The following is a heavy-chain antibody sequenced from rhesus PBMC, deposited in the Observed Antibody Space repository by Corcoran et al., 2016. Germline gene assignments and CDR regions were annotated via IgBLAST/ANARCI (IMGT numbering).Heavy chain of an antibody. J-gene: IGHJ4*01. Sequence: QVQLQESGPGLVKPSETRSLACAGPGGEISGGSDWRWTGQPPGKGLVWIGYIFGSSRSTNQTPSLKIRVTFSNATDENHFSLKLSSVTAADTALYYCAIESNYFDYWGQGVLVTVSS. CDR3: AIESNYFDY. V-gene: IGHV4-76*01. CDR1: GGEISGGSD. D-gene: IGHD2-15*01. CDR2: IFGSSRST.